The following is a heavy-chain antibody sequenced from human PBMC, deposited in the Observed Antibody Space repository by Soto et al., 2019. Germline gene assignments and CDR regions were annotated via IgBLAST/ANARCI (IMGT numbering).Heavy chain of an antibody. D-gene: IGHD4-17*01. CDR1: GFTFSSYC. CDR2: IWYDGSNK. J-gene: IGHJ6*02. CDR3: ARSNGEDSYGMDV. Sequence: PGGSLILSCAASGFTFSSYCMHWVRQAPGKGLEWVAVIWYDGSNKYYADSVKGRFTISRDNSKNTLYLQMNSLRAEDTAVYYCARSNGEDSYGMDVWGQGTTVTVSS. V-gene: IGHV3-33*01.